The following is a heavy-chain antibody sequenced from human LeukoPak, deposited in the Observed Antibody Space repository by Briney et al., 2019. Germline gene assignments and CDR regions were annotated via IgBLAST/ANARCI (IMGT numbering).Heavy chain of an antibody. Sequence: PSETLSLTCAVSGYSISSGYYWGWIRQPPGKGLEGIGSIYHSGSTYYNPSLKSRVTISVDTSKNQFSLKLSSVTAADTAVYYCARGDDSSGYYFVIDYWGQGTLVTVSS. CDR2: IYHSGST. CDR3: ARGDDSSGYYFVIDY. V-gene: IGHV4-38-2*01. CDR1: GYSISSGYY. J-gene: IGHJ4*02. D-gene: IGHD3-22*01.